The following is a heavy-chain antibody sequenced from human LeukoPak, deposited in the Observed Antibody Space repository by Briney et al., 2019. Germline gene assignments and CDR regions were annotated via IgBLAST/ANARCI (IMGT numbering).Heavy chain of an antibody. V-gene: IGHV2-70*11. CDR1: GFSLSTRGMC. D-gene: IGHD2-15*01. CDR3: ARLAIAATYFDY. J-gene: IGHJ4*02. CDR2: IDWDDDK. Sequence: SGPTLVNPTQTLTLTCTFSGFSLSTRGMCVSWIRQPPGKALEWLARIDWDDDKYYSRTLKTRLTISKDTSKNQVVLTMTNLDPVDTATYYCARLAIAATYFDYWGQGTLVTVSS.